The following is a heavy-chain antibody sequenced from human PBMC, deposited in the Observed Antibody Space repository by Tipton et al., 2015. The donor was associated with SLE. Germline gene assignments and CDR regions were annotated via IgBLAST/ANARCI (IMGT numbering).Heavy chain of an antibody. CDR2: ITSNGKYV. Sequence: SLRLSCAASGFAFSSYSMNWVRQAPGKGLEWVSSITSNGKYVYYADSVKGRFTISRDNAKNSLSLQTSSLRGEDTAVYYCARASWATISHYYFGMDVWGQGTTVTVSS. CDR1: GFAFSSYS. V-gene: IGHV3-21*03. CDR3: ARASWATISHYYFGMDV. D-gene: IGHD5-12*01. J-gene: IGHJ6*02.